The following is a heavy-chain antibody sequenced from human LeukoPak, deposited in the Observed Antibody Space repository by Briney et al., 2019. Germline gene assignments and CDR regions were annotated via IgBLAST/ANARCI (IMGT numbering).Heavy chain of an antibody. CDR2: IDSDGYST. V-gene: IGHV3-74*01. CDR1: RFTFNTYW. Sequence: GGSLRLSCAASRFTFNTYWMHWVRQAPGKGLVWVSRIDSDGYSTAYADSVKGRFTISRDNAKNSVYLQMNSLRVEDTAMYYCARGGLRYSSGWQDYWGQGTLVTVSS. CDR3: ARGGLRYSSGWQDY. D-gene: IGHD6-19*01. J-gene: IGHJ4*02.